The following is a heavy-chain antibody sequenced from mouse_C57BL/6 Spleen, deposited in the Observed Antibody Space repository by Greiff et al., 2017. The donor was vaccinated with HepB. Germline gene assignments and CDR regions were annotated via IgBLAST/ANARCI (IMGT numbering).Heavy chain of an antibody. D-gene: IGHD1-1*01. V-gene: IGHV5-17*01. Sequence: EVKLMESGGGLVKPGGSLKLSCAASGFTFSDYGMHWVRQAPEKGLEWVAYISSGSSTIYYADTVKGRFTISRDNAKNTLFLQMTSLRSEDTAMYYCARKTVVATRYFDVWGRGTTVTVSS. CDR3: ARKTVVATRYFDV. CDR2: ISSGSSTI. CDR1: GFTFSDYG. J-gene: IGHJ1*03.